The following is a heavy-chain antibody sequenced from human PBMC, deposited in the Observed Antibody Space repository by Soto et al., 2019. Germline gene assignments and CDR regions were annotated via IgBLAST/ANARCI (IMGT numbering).Heavy chain of an antibody. CDR3: AHRRTGTTGVDY. V-gene: IGHV2-5*02. Sequence: SGPTLVNPTQTLTLTCTFSGFSLSTSGVGVGWIRQPPGKALEWLALVYWDDGKRYSPSLKSRLTITKDTSKNQVVLTMTNMDPVDTAIYYCAHRRTGTTGVDYWGQGTLVTVSS. CDR2: VYWDDGK. CDR1: GFSLSTSGVG. J-gene: IGHJ4*02. D-gene: IGHD1-1*01.